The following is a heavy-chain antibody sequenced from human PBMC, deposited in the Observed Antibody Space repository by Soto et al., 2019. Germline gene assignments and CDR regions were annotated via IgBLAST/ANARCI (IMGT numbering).Heavy chain of an antibody. D-gene: IGHD3-3*01. CDR2: ISAYNGNT. CDR3: ARERDKWRFGVVIPFDP. J-gene: IGHJ5*02. CDR1: GYTFTSYG. V-gene: IGHV1-18*01. Sequence: ASVKVSCKASGYTFTSYGISWVRQAPGQGLEWMGWISAYNGNTNYAQKLQGRVTMTTDTSTSTAYMELRSLRSDDTAVYYCARERDKWRFGVVIPFDPWGQGTLVTVSS.